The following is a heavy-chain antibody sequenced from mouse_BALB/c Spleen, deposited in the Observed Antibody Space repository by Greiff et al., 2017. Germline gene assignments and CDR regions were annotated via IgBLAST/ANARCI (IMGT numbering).Heavy chain of an antibody. J-gene: IGHJ3*01. Sequence: SGPELVKPGASVKMSCKASGYTFTSYVMHWVKQKPGQGLEWIGYINPYNDGTKYNEKFKGKATLTSDKSSSTAYMELSSLTSEDTAVYSCAEERSSYWFAYWGQGTLVTVSA. CDR1: GYTFTSYV. CDR2: INPYNDGT. D-gene: IGHD1-1*01. V-gene: IGHV1-14*01. CDR3: AEERSSYWFAY.